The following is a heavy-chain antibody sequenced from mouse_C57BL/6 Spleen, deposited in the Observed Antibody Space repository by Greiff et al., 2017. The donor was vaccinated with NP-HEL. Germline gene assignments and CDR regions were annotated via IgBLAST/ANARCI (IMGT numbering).Heavy chain of an antibody. CDR1: GYAFSSYW. V-gene: IGHV1-19*01. CDR3: ADYGSSWVYWYFDV. D-gene: IGHD1-1*01. Sequence: EVQLQQSGAELVKPGASVKISCKASGYAFSSYWMNWVKQSHGKSLEWIGVINPYNGGTSYNQKFKGKATLTVDKSSSTAYMELNSLTSEDSAVYYCADYGSSWVYWYFDVWGTGTTVTVSS. CDR2: INPYNGGT. J-gene: IGHJ1*03.